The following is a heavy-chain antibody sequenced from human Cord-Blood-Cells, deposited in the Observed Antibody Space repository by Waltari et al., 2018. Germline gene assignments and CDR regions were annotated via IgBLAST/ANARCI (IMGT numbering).Heavy chain of an antibody. CDR3: ARDLQLYGVYCYFDL. D-gene: IGHD4-17*01. CDR1: GGSISSYY. CDR2: IYTSGST. Sequence: QVQLQESGPGLVKPSETLSLTCTVSGGSISSYYWSWIRQPAGKGLEWIGRIYTSGSTNYNPSLKSRVTMSVDTSKNQFSLKLSWVTAADTAVYYFARDLQLYGVYCYFDLWGRVTLVAVSS. J-gene: IGHJ2*01. V-gene: IGHV4-4*07.